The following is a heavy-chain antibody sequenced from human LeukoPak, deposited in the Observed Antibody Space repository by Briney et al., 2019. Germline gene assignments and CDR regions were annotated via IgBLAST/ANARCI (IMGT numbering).Heavy chain of an antibody. CDR3: ARGLRQQLYDAFDI. V-gene: IGHV1-69*13. Sequence: SVKVSCKASGGTFSSYAISWVRQAPGQGLEWMGGIIPIFGTANYAQKFQGRVTITADESTSTAYMELSSLRSEDTAVYYCARGLRQQLYDAFDIWGQGTMVTVSS. J-gene: IGHJ3*02. CDR2: IIPIFGTA. CDR1: GGTFSSYA. D-gene: IGHD6-13*01.